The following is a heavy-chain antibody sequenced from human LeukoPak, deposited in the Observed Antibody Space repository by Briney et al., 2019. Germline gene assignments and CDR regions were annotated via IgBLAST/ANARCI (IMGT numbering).Heavy chain of an antibody. J-gene: IGHJ4*02. Sequence: SETLSLTCTVSGGSISSSSYYWGWIRQPPGKGLEWIGYIYYSGSTNYNPSLKSRVTISVDTSKNQFSLKLSSVTAADTAVYYCARMSPRATKASFDYWGQGTLVTVSS. CDR1: GGSISSSSYY. D-gene: IGHD1-26*01. CDR3: ARMSPRATKASFDY. CDR2: IYYSGST. V-gene: IGHV4-61*05.